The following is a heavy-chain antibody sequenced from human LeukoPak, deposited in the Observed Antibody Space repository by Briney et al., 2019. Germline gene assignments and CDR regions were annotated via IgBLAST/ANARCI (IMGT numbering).Heavy chain of an antibody. CDR1: GFTFSSHA. J-gene: IGHJ4*02. Sequence: PVGSLRLSCAASGFTFSSHAMSWVRQTPGKGLEWVSGISGSGGSTHYADSVKGRFTISRDNSKNTLYLQMNSLRAEDTAVYFCAKGGWGPHFDCWGRGTLVTVSS. D-gene: IGHD2-21*02. V-gene: IGHV3-23*01. CDR3: AKGGWGPHFDC. CDR2: ISGSGGST.